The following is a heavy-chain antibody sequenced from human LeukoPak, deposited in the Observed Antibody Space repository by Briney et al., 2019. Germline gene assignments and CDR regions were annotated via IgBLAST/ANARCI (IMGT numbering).Heavy chain of an antibody. D-gene: IGHD1-26*01. CDR3: ARDEEGAGAFDI. CDR2: IYYSGST. J-gene: IGHJ3*02. V-gene: IGHV4-39*02. Sequence: PSETLSLTCTVSGGSISSSSYYWGWIRQPPGKGLEWIGSIYYSGSTYYNPSLKSRVTISVDTSKNQFSLKLSSVTAADTAVYYCARDEEGAGAFDIWGQGTMVTVSS. CDR1: GGSISSSSYY.